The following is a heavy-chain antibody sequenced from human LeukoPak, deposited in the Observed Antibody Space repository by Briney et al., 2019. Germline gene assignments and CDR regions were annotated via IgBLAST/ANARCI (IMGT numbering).Heavy chain of an antibody. CDR2: IYYSGST. V-gene: IGHV4-61*08. CDR3: TSRQNYYYGMDV. Sequence: KPPETLSLTCTVSGGSISSGGYYWSWIRQPPGKGLEWIGYIYYSGSTNYNPSLKSRVTISVDTSKNQFSLKLSSATAADTAVYYCTSRQNYYYGMDVWGQGTTVTVSS. CDR1: GGSISSGGYY. J-gene: IGHJ6*02.